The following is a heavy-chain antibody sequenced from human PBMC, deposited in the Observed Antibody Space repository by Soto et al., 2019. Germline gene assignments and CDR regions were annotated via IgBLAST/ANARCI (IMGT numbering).Heavy chain of an antibody. J-gene: IGHJ6*02. V-gene: IGHV4-39*01. CDR1: GGSIGSSSYY. D-gene: IGHD4-17*01. CDR3: ASLAVTTFRFRDYYYGMDV. Sequence: PSETLSLTCTVSGGSIGSSSYYWAWIRQPPGKGLEWIGSIYYSGSTYYNPSLKSRVTISVDTSKNQFSLKLSSVTAADTAVYYCASLAVTTFRFRDYYYGMDVWGQGTTVTVSS. CDR2: IYYSGST.